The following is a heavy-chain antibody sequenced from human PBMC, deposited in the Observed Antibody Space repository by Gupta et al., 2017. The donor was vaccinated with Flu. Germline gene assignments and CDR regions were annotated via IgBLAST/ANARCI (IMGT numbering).Heavy chain of an antibody. CDR3: ASMDIVGMYSSSDSYYYYGMDV. Sequence: QVQLQESGPGLVKPSQTLSLTCTVSGGSISSGSYYWSWIRQPAGKGLEWIGRIYTSGSTNYNPSLKSRVTISVDTSKNQFSLKLSSVTAADTAVYYCASMDIVGMYSSSDSYYYYGMDVWGQGTTVTVSS. V-gene: IGHV4-61*02. J-gene: IGHJ6*02. CDR1: GGSISSGSYY. CDR2: IYTSGST. D-gene: IGHD6-13*01.